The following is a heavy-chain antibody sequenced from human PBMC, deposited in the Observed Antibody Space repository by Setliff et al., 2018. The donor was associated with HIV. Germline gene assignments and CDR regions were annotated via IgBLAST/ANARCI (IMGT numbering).Heavy chain of an antibody. Sequence: EASVKVSCKASGYSFTSYYIHWVRQAPGQGLEWMGIINPSGGSTSYAQKFQGRVTMTRDTSTSTVYMELSSLRSEDTAVYNCARGYPSSPYYYYMDVWGKGTTVTVSS. CDR2: INPSGGST. CDR1: GYSFTSYY. D-gene: IGHD5-12*01. V-gene: IGHV1-46*01. J-gene: IGHJ6*03. CDR3: ARGYPSSPYYYYMDV.